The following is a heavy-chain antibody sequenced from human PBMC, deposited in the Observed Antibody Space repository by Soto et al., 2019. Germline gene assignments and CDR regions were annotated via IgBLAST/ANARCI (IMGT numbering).Heavy chain of an antibody. J-gene: IGHJ6*02. Sequence: GGSLRLSCAASGFTLSAYAMSWVRQAPGKGLEWVSVISGSGDATYYADSVRGRLTISRDNSMNTLYLQMNSLRAEDTAVYYCARDSGYSYGSPLAYGMDVWGQGTTVTVSS. CDR2: ISGSGDAT. D-gene: IGHD5-18*01. CDR3: ARDSGYSYGSPLAYGMDV. CDR1: GFTLSAYA. V-gene: IGHV3-23*01.